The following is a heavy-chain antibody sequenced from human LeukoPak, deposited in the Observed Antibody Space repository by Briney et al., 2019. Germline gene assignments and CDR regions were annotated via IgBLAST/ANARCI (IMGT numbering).Heavy chain of an antibody. D-gene: IGHD2-21*01. CDR1: GGSFSGYY. Sequence: SETLSLTCAVYGGSFSGYYWSWTRQPPGKGLEWIGEINHSGSTNYNPSLKSRVTISVDTSKNQFSLKLSSVTAADTAVYYCAREGGGEKNWFDPWGQGTLVTVSS. J-gene: IGHJ5*02. CDR3: AREGGGEKNWFDP. CDR2: INHSGST. V-gene: IGHV4-34*01.